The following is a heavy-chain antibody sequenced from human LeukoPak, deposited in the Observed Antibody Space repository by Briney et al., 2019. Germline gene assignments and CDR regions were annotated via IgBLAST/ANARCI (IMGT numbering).Heavy chain of an antibody. CDR2: INQDGSEK. J-gene: IGHJ4*02. CDR3: ARSHEHFASGSGDY. Sequence: PGGSLRLSCAASRFTFSNYWMSWVRQAPGEGLEWVANINQDGSEKYYVDSVRGRFSISRDNAKNSLYLQMNSLRAEDTAVYYCARSHEHFASGSGDYWGQGTLVTVSS. V-gene: IGHV3-7*05. D-gene: IGHD3-10*01. CDR1: RFTFSNYW.